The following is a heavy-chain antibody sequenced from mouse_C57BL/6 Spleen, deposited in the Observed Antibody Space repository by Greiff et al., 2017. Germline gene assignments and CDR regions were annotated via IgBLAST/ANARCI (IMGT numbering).Heavy chain of an antibody. J-gene: IGHJ4*01. CDR3: ARYASTVVATDAMDY. CDR2: IDPSDSYN. V-gene: IGHV1-69*01. CDR1: GYTFTSYW. Sequence: QVQLQQPGAELVMPGASVKLSCKASGYTFTSYWMHWVKQRPGQGLEWIGEIDPSDSYNNYNQKFKGKSTLTVDKSSSTAFMELRSLTSEDSAVYYCARYASTVVATDAMDYWGQGTSVTVSS. D-gene: IGHD1-1*01.